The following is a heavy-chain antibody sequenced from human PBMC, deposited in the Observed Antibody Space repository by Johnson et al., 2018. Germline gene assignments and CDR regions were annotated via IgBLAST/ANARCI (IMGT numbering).Heavy chain of an antibody. D-gene: IGHD3-22*01. CDR1: GFTFTNYP. Sequence: VQLLESGGGVVQPGRSLRLSCAASGFTFTNYPMHWVRQAPGKGLEWVAVISNYGSNHYYAASVKGRFTISRDNSKNTLYLQMNSLRAEDTAVYYCAVLVVISADDFDIWGQGTMVTVSS. CDR2: ISNYGSNH. CDR3: AVLVVISADDFDI. J-gene: IGHJ3*02. V-gene: IGHV3-30-3*01.